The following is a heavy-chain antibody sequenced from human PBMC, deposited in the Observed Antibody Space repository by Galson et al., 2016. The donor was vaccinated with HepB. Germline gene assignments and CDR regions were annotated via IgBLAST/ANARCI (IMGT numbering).Heavy chain of an antibody. J-gene: IGHJ4*02. D-gene: IGHD1-26*01. Sequence: SLRLSCAASGFTFTDDYMSWIRQAPGKGPEYLSYIGPSGFDTNYADSVKGRFTISRDNGKNSIYLQMNSLRAEDTAVYYCARHARVPGNWGQGTLVTVSS. CDR1: GFTFTDDY. V-gene: IGHV3-11*06. CDR2: IGPSGFDT. CDR3: ARHARVPGN.